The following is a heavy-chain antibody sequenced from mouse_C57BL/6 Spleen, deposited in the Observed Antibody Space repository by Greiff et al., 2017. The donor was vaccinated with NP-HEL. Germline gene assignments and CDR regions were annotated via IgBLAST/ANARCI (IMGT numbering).Heavy chain of an antibody. Sequence: EVQVVESEGGLVQPGSSMKLSCTASGFTFSDYYMAWVRQVPEKGLEWVANINYDGSSTYYLDSLKSRFIISRDNAKNILYLQMSSLKSEDTATYYCARDLGLKGYWYFDVWGTGTTVTVSS. CDR2: INYDGSST. CDR3: ARDLGLKGYWYFDV. CDR1: GFTFSDYY. J-gene: IGHJ1*03. V-gene: IGHV5-16*01. D-gene: IGHD3-3*01.